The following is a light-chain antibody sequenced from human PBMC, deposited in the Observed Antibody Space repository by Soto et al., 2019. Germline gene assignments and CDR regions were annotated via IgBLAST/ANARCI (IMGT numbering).Light chain of an antibody. CDR3: QQYNRYPRT. CDR1: QGISTW. V-gene: IGKV1D-16*01. J-gene: IGKJ1*01. Sequence: DIQMTQFPSSLSASVGDRVNITCRASQGISTWLAWYQQKPERAPKYLIYDASRLQSGVPPRFSGIGSETDFTLSISSLQPEDLATYYCQQYNRYPRTFGQGTKVEIK. CDR2: DAS.